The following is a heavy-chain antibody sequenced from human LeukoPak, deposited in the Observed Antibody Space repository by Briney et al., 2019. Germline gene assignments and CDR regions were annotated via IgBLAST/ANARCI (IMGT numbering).Heavy chain of an antibody. Sequence: GASVKVSCKASGGTFSTYTITWVRRAPGQGLEWMGGIIPILGITNYAQKFQGRVTITADKSTSTAYMELSSLRSEDTAVYFCARLHDYSDFGLDYWGQGTLVTVSS. J-gene: IGHJ4*02. CDR2: IIPILGIT. D-gene: IGHD4-11*01. CDR1: GGTFSTYT. V-gene: IGHV1-69*10. CDR3: ARLHDYSDFGLDY.